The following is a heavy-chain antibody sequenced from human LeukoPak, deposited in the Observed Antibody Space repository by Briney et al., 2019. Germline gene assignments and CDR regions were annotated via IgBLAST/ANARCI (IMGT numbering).Heavy chain of an antibody. D-gene: IGHD3-10*01. CDR3: TTDGSGSYYIDY. Sequence: RSGGSLRLSCAASGFTFSNAWMSWVRQAPGKGLEWVGRIKSKTDGGTTDYAAPVKGRFTISRDDSKNTLYLQMNSLKTEDTAVYYCTTDGSGSYYIDYWGQGTLVTVSS. CDR1: GFTFSNAW. J-gene: IGHJ4*02. CDR2: IKSKTDGGTT. V-gene: IGHV3-15*01.